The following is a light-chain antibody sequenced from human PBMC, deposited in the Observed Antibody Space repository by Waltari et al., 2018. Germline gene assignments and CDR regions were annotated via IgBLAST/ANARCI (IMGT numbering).Light chain of an antibody. J-gene: IGKJ4*01. CDR3: MQARQFPVT. V-gene: IGKV2-24*01. Sequence: EIVLTQTPLSLSAIVGQTASISCRSSESLVHKNGKTVLSWLHKRPGQPSRPLILQISDRFSGVPDRFSGSGAGTHFTLEISRVEPEDVVIYYCMQARQFPVTFGGGTKVDI. CDR2: QIS. CDR1: ESLVHKNGKTV.